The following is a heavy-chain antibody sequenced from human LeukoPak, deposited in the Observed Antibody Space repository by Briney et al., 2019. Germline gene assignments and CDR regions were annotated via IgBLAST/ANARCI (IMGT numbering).Heavy chain of an antibody. CDR2: IYYSGST. D-gene: IGHD6-13*01. Sequence: SETLSLTCTVSGGSISSTTHYWGWIRQPPGKGLEWIGYIYYSGSTNYNPSLKSRVTISVDTSKNQFSLKLSSVTAADTAVYYCARQIAAGKNLHFDYWGQGTLVTVSS. J-gene: IGHJ4*02. CDR3: ARQIAAGKNLHFDY. CDR1: GGSISSTTHY. V-gene: IGHV4-61*05.